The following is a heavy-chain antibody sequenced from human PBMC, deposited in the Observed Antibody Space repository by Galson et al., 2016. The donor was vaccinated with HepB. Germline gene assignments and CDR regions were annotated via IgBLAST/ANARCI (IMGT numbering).Heavy chain of an antibody. CDR3: ARDGGESLSGYYARHFDL. D-gene: IGHD3-9*01. J-gene: IGHJ2*01. CDR2: ISYDGTKK. Sequence: SLRLSCAASGFNFNRYALHWVRQAPGKGLEWVAVISYDGTKKYYTDSVTGRFTISRDNSKNTLHVQMNSLRAEDTAVYYCARDGGESLSGYYARHFDLWGRATLVTVSS. V-gene: IGHV3-30*04. CDR1: GFNFNRYA.